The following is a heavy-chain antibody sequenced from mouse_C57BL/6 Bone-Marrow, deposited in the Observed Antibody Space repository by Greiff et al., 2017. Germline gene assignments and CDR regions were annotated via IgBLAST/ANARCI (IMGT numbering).Heavy chain of an antibody. CDR1: GFNIKDDY. CDR3: TVTTIVDTRGY. Sequence: VQLQQSGAELVRPGASVKLSCTASGFNIKDDYMHWVKQRPEQGLEWIGWIYPEDGDTESDAKFKGKATLTADTSSTTAYLQLSSLTSEDTAVEDCTVTTIVDTRGYWGQGTTLTVS. D-gene: IGHD1-1*01. V-gene: IGHV14-4*01. CDR2: IYPEDGDT. J-gene: IGHJ2*01.